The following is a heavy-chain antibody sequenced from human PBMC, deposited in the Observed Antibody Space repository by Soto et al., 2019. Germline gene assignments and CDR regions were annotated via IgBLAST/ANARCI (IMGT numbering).Heavy chain of an antibody. CDR2: IYPGDSDT. V-gene: IGHV5-51*03. J-gene: IGHJ4*02. CDR3: ARGKPGNDVVVVAATWGTFGY. D-gene: IGHD2-15*01. Sequence: EVQLVQSGAEVKKPGESLKISCKGSGYSFTSYWIGWVRQMPGKGLEWMGIIYPGDSDTRYSPSFQGQVTISADKSISTAYLQWSSLKASDTAMYYCARGKPGNDVVVVAATWGTFGYWGQGTLVTVSS. CDR1: GYSFTSYW.